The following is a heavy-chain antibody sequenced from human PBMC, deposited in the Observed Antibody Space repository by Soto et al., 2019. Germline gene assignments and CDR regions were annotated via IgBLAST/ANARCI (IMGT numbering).Heavy chain of an antibody. V-gene: IGHV3-74*01. CDR1: GFTLSGRS. CDR2: IDNAGTDS. Sequence: EVQLVESGGGLVQPGGSLRLSCAASGFTLSGRSMHWVRQAPGKGLVWVSGIDNAGTDSTYADSVKGRFTSSRDNAKNMLYLQMNSLRAEDTAVYYCAKDRDGAAAGPTKFYGMDVWGQGTTVTVSS. J-gene: IGHJ6*02. D-gene: IGHD6-13*01. CDR3: AKDRDGAAAGPTKFYGMDV.